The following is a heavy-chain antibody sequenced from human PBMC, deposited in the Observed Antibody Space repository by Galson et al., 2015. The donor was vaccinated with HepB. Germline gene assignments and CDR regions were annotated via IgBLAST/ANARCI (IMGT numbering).Heavy chain of an antibody. V-gene: IGHV3-30*02. CDR2: IRYDGSNK. D-gene: IGHD4-17*01. J-gene: IGHJ5*02. CDR3: ARSAEGDYVDDMLGWFDP. Sequence: SLRLSCAASGFTFSSYGMHWVRQAPGKGLEWVAFIRYDGSNKYYADSVKGRFTISRDNSKNTLYLQMNSLRAEDTAVYYCARSAEGDYVDDMLGWFDPWGQGTLVTVSS. CDR1: GFTFSSYG.